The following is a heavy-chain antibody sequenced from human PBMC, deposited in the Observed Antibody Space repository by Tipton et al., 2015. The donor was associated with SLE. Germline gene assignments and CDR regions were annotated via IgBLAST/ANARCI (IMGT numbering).Heavy chain of an antibody. CDR1: GFTFSSYA. CDR2: ISSNGGST. Sequence: SLRLSCSASGFTFSSYAMHWVRQAPGKGLEYVSVISSNGGSTYYADSVKGRFTISRDNSKNTLYLQMGSLRAEDMAVYYCARGGEHGGIWGQGTMVTVSS. CDR3: ARGGEHGGI. J-gene: IGHJ3*02. D-gene: IGHD3-10*01. V-gene: IGHV3-64*02.